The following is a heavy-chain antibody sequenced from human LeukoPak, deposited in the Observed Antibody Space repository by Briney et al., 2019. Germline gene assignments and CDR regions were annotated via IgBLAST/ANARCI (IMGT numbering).Heavy chain of an antibody. CDR1: GYIFTNYW. V-gene: IGHV5-51*01. CDR3: ARHSYCGGDCWYFQH. CDR2: IHPADSET. D-gene: IGHD2-21*02. Sequence: GESLKISCTGSGYIFTNYWIGWVRQMPGKGLEWMGIIHPADSETRYSPSFQGQVTISVDTSINTAYLQWRSLKASDTALYYCARHSYCGGDCWYFQHWGQGTLVTVSS. J-gene: IGHJ1*01.